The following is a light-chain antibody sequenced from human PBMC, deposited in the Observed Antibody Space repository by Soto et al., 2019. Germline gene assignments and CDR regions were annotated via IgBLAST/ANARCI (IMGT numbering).Light chain of an antibody. CDR1: HILLHNNGNTY. Sequence: VMTQSPLSLPVTPGEPASISCRSNHILLHNNGNTYLSWFHQRPGQSPRRLIYKVSNRDSGVPDRFSGSGSVTDFTLKISRVEAEDVGIYYCMQGTHWPPTFGQGTKVDIK. J-gene: IGKJ1*01. CDR2: KVS. CDR3: MQGTHWPPT. V-gene: IGKV2-30*02.